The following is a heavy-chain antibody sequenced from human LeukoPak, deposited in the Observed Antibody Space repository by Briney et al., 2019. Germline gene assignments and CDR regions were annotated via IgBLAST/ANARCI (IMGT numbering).Heavy chain of an antibody. CDR1: GFTFSSYG. CDR2: ISYDGSNR. D-gene: IGHD4-17*01. Sequence: GGSLRLSCAASGFTFSSYGMHWVRQAPGKGLEWVAVISYDGSNRYYADSVRGRFTISRDHSKNTLYLQMNSLRTEDTAVYYCASSPMTTVTPFDYWGQGTLVTVSS. J-gene: IGHJ4*02. V-gene: IGHV3-30*03. CDR3: ASSPMTTVTPFDY.